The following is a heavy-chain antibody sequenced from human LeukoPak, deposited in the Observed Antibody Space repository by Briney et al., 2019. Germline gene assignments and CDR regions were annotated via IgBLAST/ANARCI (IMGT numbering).Heavy chain of an antibody. CDR2: ISYDGSNK. D-gene: IGHD6-13*01. J-gene: IGHJ4*02. CDR1: GFTFSSYA. CDR3: ARVPGQYSSSWPFDY. V-gene: IGHV3-30-3*01. Sequence: GGSLRLSCAASGFTFSSYAMHWVRQAPGKGLEWVAVISYDGSNKYYADSVKGRFTISRDNSKNTLYLQMNSLRAEDTAVYYCARVPGQYSSSWPFDYWGQGTLVTVSS.